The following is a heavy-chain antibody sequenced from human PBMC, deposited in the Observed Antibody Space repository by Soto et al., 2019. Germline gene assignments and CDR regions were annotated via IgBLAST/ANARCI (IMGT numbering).Heavy chain of an antibody. CDR3: ARGTWYGESGWFDP. Sequence: QVQLVQSGAEVKKPGSSVKVSCKASGGTFSSYTISWVRQAPGQGLEWMGRIIPILGIANYVQKFQGRATITADKSTSTASMELSSLRSEDTAVYYCARGTWYGESGWFDPWGQGTLVTVSS. CDR1: GGTFSSYT. J-gene: IGHJ5*02. V-gene: IGHV1-69*02. CDR2: IIPILGIA. D-gene: IGHD4-17*01.